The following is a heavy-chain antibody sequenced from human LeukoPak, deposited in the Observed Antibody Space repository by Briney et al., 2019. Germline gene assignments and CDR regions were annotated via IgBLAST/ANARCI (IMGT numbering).Heavy chain of an antibody. CDR2: ISYDGSNK. V-gene: IGHV3-30*03. D-gene: IGHD5-24*01. CDR1: GFTFSSYG. CDR3: ARETYGYSYYLDY. Sequence: GGSLRLSCAASGFTFSSYGMHWVRQAPGKGLEWVAVISYDGSNKYYADSVKGRFTISRDNSKNTLYLQMSSLRAEDTAVYYCARETYGYSYYLDYWGQGTLVTVSS. J-gene: IGHJ4*02.